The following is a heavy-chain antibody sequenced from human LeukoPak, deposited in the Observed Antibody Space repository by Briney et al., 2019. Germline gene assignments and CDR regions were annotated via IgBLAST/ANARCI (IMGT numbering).Heavy chain of an antibody. J-gene: IGHJ4*02. CDR3: AKEIRVAAAGTG. CDR1: GFTFNSYG. D-gene: IGHD6-13*01. V-gene: IGHV3-30*02. Sequence: PGGSLRLSCAASGFTFNSYGMHWVRQAPGKGLEWVAFIRYDGSNKYYADSVKGRFTISRDNSKNTLYLQMNSLRAEDTAVYYCAKEIRVAAAGTGWGQGTLVTVSS. CDR2: IRYDGSNK.